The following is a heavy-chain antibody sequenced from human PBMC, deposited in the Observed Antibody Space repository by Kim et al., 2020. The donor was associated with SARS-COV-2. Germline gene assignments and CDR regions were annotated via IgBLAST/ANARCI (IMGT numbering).Heavy chain of an antibody. D-gene: IGHD6-13*01. J-gene: IGHJ3*02. Sequence: GGSLRLSCAASGFTFSSYGMHWVRQAPGKGLEWVAVISYDGSNKYYADSVKGRFTISRDNSKNTLYLQMNSLRAEDTAVYYCAKGYSSSFPDAFDIWGQGTMVTVSS. V-gene: IGHV3-30*18. CDR3: AKGYSSSFPDAFDI. CDR2: ISYDGSNK. CDR1: GFTFSSYG.